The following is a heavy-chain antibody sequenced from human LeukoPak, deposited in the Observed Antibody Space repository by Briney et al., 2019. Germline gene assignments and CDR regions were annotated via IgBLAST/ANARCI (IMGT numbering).Heavy chain of an antibody. CDR2: IYYSGST. CDR1: GGSISSSYY. Sequence: SETLSLTCTVSGGSISSSYYWGWIRQPPGKGLEWIGSIYYSGSTYYNPSLKSRVTISVDTSKNQFSLKLSSVTAADTAVYYCARHTYSNYWFDPWGQGTLVTVSS. J-gene: IGHJ5*02. D-gene: IGHD4-11*01. V-gene: IGHV4-39*01. CDR3: ARHTYSNYWFDP.